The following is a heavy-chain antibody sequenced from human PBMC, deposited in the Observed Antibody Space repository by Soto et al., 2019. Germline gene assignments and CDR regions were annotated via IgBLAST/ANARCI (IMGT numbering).Heavy chain of an antibody. CDR3: ARVFLPPGIAVAGTIYFDY. CDR1: GFTFSSYS. D-gene: IGHD6-19*01. V-gene: IGHV3-21*01. CDR2: ISSSSSYI. Sequence: LGGSLRLSCSASGFTFSSYSMNWVRQAPGKGLEWVSSISSSSSYIYYADSVKGRFTISRDNAKNSLYLQMNSLRAEDTAVYYCARVFLPPGIAVAGTIYFDYWGQGTLVTVSS. J-gene: IGHJ4*02.